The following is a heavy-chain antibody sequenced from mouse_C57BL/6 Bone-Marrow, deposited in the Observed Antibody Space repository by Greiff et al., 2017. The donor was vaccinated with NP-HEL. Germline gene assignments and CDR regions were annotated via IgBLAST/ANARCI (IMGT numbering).Heavy chain of an antibody. CDR3: ARGGYSNYEGYAMDY. D-gene: IGHD2-5*01. V-gene: IGHV1-54*01. Sequence: QVQLQQSGAELVRPGTSVKVSCKASGYAFTNYLIEWVKQRPGQGLEWIGMIHPNSGSTNYNEKFKSKATLTVDKSSSTAYMQLSSLTSEDSAVYYCARGGYSNYEGYAMDYWGQGTSVTVSS. CDR2: IHPNSGST. CDR1: GYAFTNYL. J-gene: IGHJ4*01.